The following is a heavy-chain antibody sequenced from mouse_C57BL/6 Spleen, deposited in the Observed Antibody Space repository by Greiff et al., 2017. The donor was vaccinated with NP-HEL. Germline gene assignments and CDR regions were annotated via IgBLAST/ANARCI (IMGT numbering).Heavy chain of an antibody. CDR1: GYTFTSYW. J-gene: IGHJ2*01. D-gene: IGHD2-10*01. CDR2: IDPSDSYT. V-gene: IGHV1-69*01. Sequence: QVQLQQSGAELVMPGASVKLSCKASGYTFTSYWMHWVKQRPGQGLEWIGEIDPSDSYTNYNQKFKGKSTLTVDKSSSTAYMQLRSLTSEDSAVFCCARAGTYYGNYGGVYFDYWGQGTPLTASS. CDR3: ARAGTYYGNYGGVYFDY.